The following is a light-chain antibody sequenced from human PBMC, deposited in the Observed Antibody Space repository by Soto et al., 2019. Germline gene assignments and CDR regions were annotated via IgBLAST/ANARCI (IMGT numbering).Light chain of an antibody. CDR3: QQSSSNLLT. CDR1: QSISNH. Sequence: DIQMTQSPSSLSASVEDRVIITCRASQSISNHLNWFQQKPGKAPKLLIYTASSLQSGVPSRFSGSGSGTDFTLTISSLQPEDFATYYCQQSSSNLLTFGGGTKVDIK. V-gene: IGKV1-39*01. J-gene: IGKJ4*01. CDR2: TAS.